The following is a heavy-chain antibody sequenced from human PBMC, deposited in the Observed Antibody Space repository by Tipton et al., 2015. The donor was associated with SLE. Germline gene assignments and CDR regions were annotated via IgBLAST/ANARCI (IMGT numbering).Heavy chain of an antibody. J-gene: IGHJ4*02. CDR1: GESLSGHY. V-gene: IGHV4-34*01. CDR3: ARRPWGDYYMDY. D-gene: IGHD3-16*01. CDR2: INHSGRI. Sequence: TLSLTCTVYGESLSGHYWVWIRQPPGKGLEWIGDINHSGRIDYNPSLMSRVTISEATSKNQFSLKLSSVTAADTAVYYCARRPWGDYYMDYWGQGTLVTVSS.